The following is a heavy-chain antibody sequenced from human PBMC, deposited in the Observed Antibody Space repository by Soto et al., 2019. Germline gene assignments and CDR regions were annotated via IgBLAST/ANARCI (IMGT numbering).Heavy chain of an antibody. Sequence: QVQLVESGGGVVQPGRSLRLSCAASGFTFSSYGMHWVRQAPGKGLEWVAVISYDGSNKYYADSVKGRFTISRDNSKNTLYLQMNRLRAEDTAVYYCAKDRVRFLEWLFNSWGQGTLVTVSS. CDR1: GFTFSSYG. CDR3: AKDRVRFLEWLFNS. V-gene: IGHV3-30*18. CDR2: ISYDGSNK. D-gene: IGHD3-3*01. J-gene: IGHJ5*01.